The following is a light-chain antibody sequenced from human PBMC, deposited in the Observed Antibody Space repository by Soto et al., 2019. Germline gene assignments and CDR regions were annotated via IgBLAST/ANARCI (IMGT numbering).Light chain of an antibody. V-gene: IGKV1-5*01. CDR1: QSISFW. CDR3: QQYYNFPT. J-gene: IGKJ5*01. CDR2: DAS. Sequence: DIQMTQSPSTLSGTVGDRVTITCRASQSISFWLAWYQQKPGKAPKVLIYDASSLESGVPSRLSGSRSGTEFTLTISSMTPDDFATYYCQQYYNFPTFGHGTRLEIK.